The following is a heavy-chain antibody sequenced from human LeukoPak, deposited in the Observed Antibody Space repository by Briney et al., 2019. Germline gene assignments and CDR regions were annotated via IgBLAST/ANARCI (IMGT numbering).Heavy chain of an antibody. J-gene: IGHJ6*02. CDR3: ASTYYYDSSGDYAPSYYYYGMDV. D-gene: IGHD3-22*01. V-gene: IGHV1-69*01. CDR1: GGTFSSYA. CDR2: IIPIFGTA. Sequence: GSSVTVSCTASGGTFSSYAISWVRQAPGQGLEWMGGIIPIFGTANYAQKFQGRVTITADESTSTAYMELSSLRSEDTAVYYCASTYYYDSSGDYAPSYYYYGMDVWGQGTTVTVSS.